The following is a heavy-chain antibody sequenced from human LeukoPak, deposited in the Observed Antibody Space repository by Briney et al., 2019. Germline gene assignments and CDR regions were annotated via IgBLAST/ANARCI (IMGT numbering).Heavy chain of an antibody. Sequence: PGGSLRLSCAASGFTFSSYEMNWVRQAPGKGLEWVSCISSSGSTIYYADSVKGRFTISRDNAKNSLYLQMNSLRAEDTAVYYCARVAVAGAPFDYWGQGTLVTVSS. D-gene: IGHD6-19*01. CDR1: GFTFSSYE. CDR3: ARVAVAGAPFDY. CDR2: ISSSGSTI. J-gene: IGHJ4*02. V-gene: IGHV3-48*03.